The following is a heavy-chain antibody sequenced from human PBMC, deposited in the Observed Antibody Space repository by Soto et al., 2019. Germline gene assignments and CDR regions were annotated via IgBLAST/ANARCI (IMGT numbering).Heavy chain of an antibody. J-gene: IGHJ6*02. CDR3: ARVEYCSSTSCLGNYYYYGIDL. V-gene: IGHV3-30-3*01. Sequence: QVQLVESGGGVVQPGRSLRLSCAASGFTFSSYAMHWVRQAPGKGLEWVAVISYDGSNKYYADSVKGRFTISRDNSKNTLYLQMNSLRAEDTAVYYCARVEYCSSTSCLGNYYYYGIDLLGPGTTGTVSS. CDR2: ISYDGSNK. CDR1: GFTFSSYA. D-gene: IGHD2-2*01.